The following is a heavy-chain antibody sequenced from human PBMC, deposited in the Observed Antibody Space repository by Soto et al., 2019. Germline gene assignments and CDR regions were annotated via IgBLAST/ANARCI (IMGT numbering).Heavy chain of an antibody. J-gene: IGHJ4*02. D-gene: IGHD3-10*01. Sequence: QVQLVQSGAEVKKPGSSVKVSCKASGGTFSSYAISWVRQAPGQGLEWMGGIIPIFGTANYAQKFQGRVTITADESTSTAYMELSSLRSEDTAVYYCARGLHYYGSGSPHKYYFDYWGQGTLVTASS. CDR3: ARGLHYYGSGSPHKYYFDY. CDR1: GGTFSSYA. CDR2: IIPIFGTA. V-gene: IGHV1-69*01.